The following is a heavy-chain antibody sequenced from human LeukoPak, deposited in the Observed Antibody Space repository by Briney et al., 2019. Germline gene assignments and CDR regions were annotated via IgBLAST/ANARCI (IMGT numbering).Heavy chain of an antibody. CDR2: IYTSGST. CDR1: GGSISSYY. D-gene: IGHD4-17*01. CDR3: ASRHIYGDWSPNAFDI. V-gene: IGHV4-4*07. J-gene: IGHJ3*02. Sequence: SETLSLTCTVSGGSISSYYWSWIRQPAGKGLEWIGRIYTSGSTNYNPSLKSRVTMSVDTSKNQFSLKLSSVTAADTAVYYCASRHIYGDWSPNAFDIWGQGTMVTVSS.